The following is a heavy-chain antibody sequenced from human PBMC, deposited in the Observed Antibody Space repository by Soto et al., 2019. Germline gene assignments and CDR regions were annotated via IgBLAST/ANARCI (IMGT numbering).Heavy chain of an antibody. CDR2: INAGNGHT. CDR1: GYTFTSYG. CDR3: TRDPNDSSAYYHHYYYGMDV. Sequence: GAAVKVSCKASGYTFTSYGIHWVRQAPGQRLEWTGWINAGNGHTKYSEKFQDRVTITRDTSASTAYLELSSLRSEDTAVYYCTRDPNDSSAYYHHYYYGMDVWGQGTTVTVSS. V-gene: IGHV1-3*01. D-gene: IGHD3-22*01. J-gene: IGHJ6*02.